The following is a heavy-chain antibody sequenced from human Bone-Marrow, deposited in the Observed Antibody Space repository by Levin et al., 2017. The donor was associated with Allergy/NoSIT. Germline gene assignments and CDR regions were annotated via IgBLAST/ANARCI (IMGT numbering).Heavy chain of an antibody. CDR3: AKRGLLEWLLYDDY. CDR1: GFTFSSYA. CDR2: ISGSGGST. Sequence: PGGSLRLSCAASGFTFSSYAMSWVRQAPGKGLEWVSAISGSGGSTYYADSVKGRFTISRDNSKNTLYLQMNSLRAEDTAVYYCAKRGLLEWLLYDDYWGQGTLVTVSS. V-gene: IGHV3-23*01. J-gene: IGHJ4*02. D-gene: IGHD3-3*01.